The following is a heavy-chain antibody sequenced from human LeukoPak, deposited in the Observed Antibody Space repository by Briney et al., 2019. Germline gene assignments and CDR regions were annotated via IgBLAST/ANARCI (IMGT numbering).Heavy chain of an antibody. Sequence: GGSLRLSCAASGFTFSSYAMHWVRQAPGKGLEWVAVISYDGSNKYYADSVKGRFTISRDNSKNTLYLQMNSLRAEDTAVYYCAKAPRYNWIRLDYWGQGTLVTVSS. CDR3: AKAPRYNWIRLDY. CDR2: ISYDGSNK. J-gene: IGHJ4*02. D-gene: IGHD1-20*01. V-gene: IGHV3-30-3*01. CDR1: GFTFSSYA.